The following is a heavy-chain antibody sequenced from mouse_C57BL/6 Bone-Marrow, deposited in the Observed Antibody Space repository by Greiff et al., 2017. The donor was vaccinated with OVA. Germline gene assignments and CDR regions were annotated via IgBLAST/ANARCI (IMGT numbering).Heavy chain of an antibody. V-gene: IGHV2-6*01. CDR3: ASEVYDEGFDY. D-gene: IGHD2-12*01. Sequence: VKLVESGPGLVAPSQSLSITCTVSGFSLTSYGVDWVRQSPGKGLEWLGVIWGVGSTNYNSALKSRLSISKDNSKSQVFLKMNSLQTDDTAMYYCASEVYDEGFDYWGQGTTLTVSS. CDR2: IWGVGST. CDR1: GFSLTSYG. J-gene: IGHJ2*01.